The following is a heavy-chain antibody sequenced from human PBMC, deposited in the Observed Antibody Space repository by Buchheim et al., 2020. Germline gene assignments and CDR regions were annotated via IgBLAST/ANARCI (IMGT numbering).Heavy chain of an antibody. CDR1: GFTFSSYA. CDR2: ISYDGSNK. CDR3: ARGQQLPFDY. D-gene: IGHD6-13*01. Sequence: QVQLVESGGGVVQPGRSLRLSCAASGFTFSSYAMHWVRQAPGKGLEWVAVISYDGSNKYYADSVKGRFTISRDNSKNTQYLQMNSLRAEDTAVYYCARGQQLPFDYWGQGTL. V-gene: IGHV3-30*01. J-gene: IGHJ4*02.